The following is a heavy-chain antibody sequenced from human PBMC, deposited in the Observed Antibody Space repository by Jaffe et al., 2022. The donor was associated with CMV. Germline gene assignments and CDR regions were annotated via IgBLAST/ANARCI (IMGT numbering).Heavy chain of an antibody. J-gene: IGHJ6*02. Sequence: QVQLVESGGGLVKPGGSLRLSCAASGFTFSDYYMSWIRQAPGKGLEWVSYISSSGSTIYYADSVKGRFTISRDNAKNSLYLQMNSLRAEDTAVYYCARDLFPYCSSTSCYTGYYYYGMDVWGQGTTVTVSS. CDR1: GFTFSDYY. D-gene: IGHD2-2*02. CDR2: ISSSGSTI. V-gene: IGHV3-11*01. CDR3: ARDLFPYCSSTSCYTGYYYYGMDV.